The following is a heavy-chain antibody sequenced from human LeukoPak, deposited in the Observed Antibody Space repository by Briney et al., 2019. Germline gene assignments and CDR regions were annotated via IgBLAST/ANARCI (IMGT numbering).Heavy chain of an antibody. J-gene: IGHJ4*02. CDR1: GFTFSSYG. CDR2: ISSSGTYI. D-gene: IGHD2-21*01. Sequence: GGSLRLSCAASGFTFSSYGMNWVRQAPGKGLEWVSSISSSGTYIYFADSVKGRFTISRDHAKNSLYLQINSLRAEDTALYYCAREQSYSEEIVVVNPPFDYWGQGTLVTVSS. V-gene: IGHV3-21*01. CDR3: AREQSYSEEIVVVNPPFDY.